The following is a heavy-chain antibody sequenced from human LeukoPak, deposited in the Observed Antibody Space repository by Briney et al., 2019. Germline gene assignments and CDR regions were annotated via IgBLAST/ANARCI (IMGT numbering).Heavy chain of an antibody. CDR3: ARGSTFVASGV. Sequence: SETLSLTCAVYGGSFSGYYWSWIRQPPGKGLEWIGEINHSGSTNYNPSLKSRVTISVDTSKNQFSLKLSSVTAADTAVYYCARGSTFVASGVWGQGTLVTVSS. V-gene: IGHV4-34*01. CDR1: GGSFSGYY. J-gene: IGHJ4*02. D-gene: IGHD2-21*01. CDR2: INHSGST.